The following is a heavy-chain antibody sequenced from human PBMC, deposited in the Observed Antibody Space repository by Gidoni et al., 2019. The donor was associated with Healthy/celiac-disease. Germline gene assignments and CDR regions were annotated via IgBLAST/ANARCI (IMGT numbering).Heavy chain of an antibody. CDR1: GGFFSGYY. V-gene: IGHV4-34*01. D-gene: IGHD3-10*01. J-gene: IGHJ4*02. Sequence: QVQLQQRGAGLLTPSETLSLTCAVYGGFFSGYYWSWIRQPPGKGLEWIGEINHSGSTNYNPSLKSRVTISVDTSKNQFSLKLRSVTAADTAVYYCARGSSYVKRLNGSGSGKYWGQGTLVTVSS. CDR3: ARGSSYVKRLNGSGSGKY. CDR2: INHSGST.